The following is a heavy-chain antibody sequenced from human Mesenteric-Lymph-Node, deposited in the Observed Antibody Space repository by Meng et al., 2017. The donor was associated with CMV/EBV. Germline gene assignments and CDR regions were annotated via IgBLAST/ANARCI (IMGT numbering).Heavy chain of an antibody. CDR3: TPVGCCSSTSCYLVWFDP. Sequence: GSPMPWVRQASGKGLEWVGRFRSKVNTYATAYAASVKGRFTISRDDSKNTPYLQMNSLKTEDTAVYYCTPVGCCSSTSCYLVWFDPWGQGTLVTVSS. CDR2: FRSKVNTYAT. J-gene: IGHJ5*02. D-gene: IGHD2-2*01. V-gene: IGHV3-73*01. CDR1: GSP.